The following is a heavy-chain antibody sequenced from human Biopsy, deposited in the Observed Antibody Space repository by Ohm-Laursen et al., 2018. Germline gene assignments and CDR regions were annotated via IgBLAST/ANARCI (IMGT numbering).Heavy chain of an antibody. V-gene: IGHV4-4*08. CDR2: IYSSGGT. CDR1: GGSLNNHY. CDR3: ARHDRSGYWGLDY. D-gene: IGHD3-22*01. Sequence: GTLSLTCSVSGGSLNNHYWSWIRRSPGKGLEWLAYIYSSGGTNYNPSLKSRIIVSVDTSKNHLSRKVTSVTATDTAMYYCARHDRSGYWGLDYWGQGALVTVSA. J-gene: IGHJ4*02.